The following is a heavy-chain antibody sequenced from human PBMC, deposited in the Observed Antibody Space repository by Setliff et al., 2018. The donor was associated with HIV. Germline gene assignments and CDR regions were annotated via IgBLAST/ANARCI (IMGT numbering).Heavy chain of an antibody. Sequence: GSLRLSCAASGFALRHFGVNWVRQAPGKGLEWVSVISNDGGIQYYADSVKGRVTISRDNSKNTLYLQMNSLRAEDTAIYYCAKDLYRIQLWVAFDYWGQGTLVTVSS. CDR2: ISNDGGIQ. V-gene: IGHV3-30*04. CDR1: GFALRHFG. CDR3: AKDLYRIQLWVAFDY. J-gene: IGHJ4*02. D-gene: IGHD5-18*01.